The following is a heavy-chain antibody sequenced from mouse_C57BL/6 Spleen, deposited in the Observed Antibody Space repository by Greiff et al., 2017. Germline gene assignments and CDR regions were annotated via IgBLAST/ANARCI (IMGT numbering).Heavy chain of an antibody. D-gene: IGHD2-4*01. CDR3: AKNYYDCAYYAMDY. V-gene: IGHV2-5*01. CDR1: GFSLTSYG. J-gene: IGHJ4*01. CDR2: IWRGGST. Sequence: VQVVESGPGLVQPSQSLSITCTVSGFSLTSYGVHWVRQSPGKGLEWLGVIWRGGSTDYNAAFMSRLSITKDNSKSQVFFKMNSLQADDTAIYYCAKNYYDCAYYAMDYWGQGTSVTVSS.